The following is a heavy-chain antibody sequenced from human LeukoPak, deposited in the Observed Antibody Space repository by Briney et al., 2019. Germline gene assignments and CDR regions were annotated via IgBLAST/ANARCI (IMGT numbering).Heavy chain of an antibody. Sequence: ASVKVSCKASGYTFTGYYMHWVRQAPGQGLEWMGWINPNSGGTNYAQKFQGRVTMTRDTSISTAYMELGRLRSDDTAFYYCARIRYCGGISCYYIDYWGQGTLVTVPA. D-gene: IGHD2-2*01. J-gene: IGHJ4*02. V-gene: IGHV1-2*02. CDR2: INPNSGGT. CDR1: GYTFTGYY. CDR3: ARIRYCGGISCYYIDY.